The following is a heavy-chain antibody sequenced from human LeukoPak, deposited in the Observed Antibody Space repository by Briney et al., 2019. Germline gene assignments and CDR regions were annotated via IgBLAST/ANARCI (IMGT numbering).Heavy chain of an antibody. Sequence: PSETLSLTCTVSGGSISSSSYYWGWIRQPPGKGLEWIGSIYYSGSTYYNPSLKGRVTISVDTSKNQFSLKLTSVTAADTAVYYCARVGAAGRYYGMDVWGKGTTVTVFS. CDR1: GGSISSSSYY. CDR3: ARVGAAGRYYGMDV. V-gene: IGHV4-39*07. D-gene: IGHD6-25*01. CDR2: IYYSGST. J-gene: IGHJ6*04.